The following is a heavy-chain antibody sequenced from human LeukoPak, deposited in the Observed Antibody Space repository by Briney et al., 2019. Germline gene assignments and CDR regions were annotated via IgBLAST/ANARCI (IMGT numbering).Heavy chain of an antibody. CDR1: GGSISSYY. CDR3: ARVYRSFDY. Sequence: SETLSLTCSVSGGSISSYYGSWIRQPPGMGLEWIGYIFYSGTTNYNPSLKSRVTISVDTSKNQFSLRLTSVTAADTAVYYCARVYRSFDYWGQGTLVTVSS. D-gene: IGHD1-26*01. V-gene: IGHV4-59*01. CDR2: IFYSGTT. J-gene: IGHJ4*02.